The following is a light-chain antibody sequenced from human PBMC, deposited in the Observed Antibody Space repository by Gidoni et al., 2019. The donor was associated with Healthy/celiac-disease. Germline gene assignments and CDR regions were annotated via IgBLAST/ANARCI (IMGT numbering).Light chain of an antibody. CDR2: AAS. V-gene: IGKV1-39*01. Sequence: DIQMTQSPSSLSASVGDRVTITGRASQSIRSYLNWYQQKPGKAPKLVIYAASSLQSVVPSRYSGSGSGTDITLTISSLQPEDFATYFCQQSYSTPWTFGQGTKVEIK. CDR1: QSIRSY. J-gene: IGKJ1*01. CDR3: QQSYSTPWT.